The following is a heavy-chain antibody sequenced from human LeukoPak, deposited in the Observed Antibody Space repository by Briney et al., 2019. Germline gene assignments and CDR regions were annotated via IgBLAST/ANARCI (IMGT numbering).Heavy chain of an antibody. D-gene: IGHD2-8*01. J-gene: IGHJ3*02. V-gene: IGHV1-2*02. CDR2: INPNSGGT. Sequence: ASVKVSCKASGYTFTGYYMHWVRQAPGQGLEWMGWINPNSGGTNYAQKFQGRVTMTRDTSISTAYMELSRLRSDDTAVYYCARDPLLTSTAFDIWGQGTMVTASS. CDR3: ARDPLLTSTAFDI. CDR1: GYTFTGYY.